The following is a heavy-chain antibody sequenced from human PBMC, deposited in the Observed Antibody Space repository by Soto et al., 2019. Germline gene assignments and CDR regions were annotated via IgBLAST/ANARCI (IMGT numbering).Heavy chain of an antibody. D-gene: IGHD2-2*01. CDR2: MNPNSGNT. CDR1: GYTFTSYD. V-gene: IGHV1-8*01. Sequence: ASVKVSSKASGYTFTSYDMNWARQATGQGLECMGWMNPNSGNTGYAQKFQGRVTMTRNTSISTAYMELSSLRSEDTAVYYCAREWLSDIVLVPAAMFGSQPQYNWFDPWGQGTLVTVSS. CDR3: AREWLSDIVLVPAAMFGSQPQYNWFDP. J-gene: IGHJ5*02.